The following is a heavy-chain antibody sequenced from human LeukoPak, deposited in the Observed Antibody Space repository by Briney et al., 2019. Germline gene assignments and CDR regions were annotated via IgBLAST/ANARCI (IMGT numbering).Heavy chain of an antibody. V-gene: IGHV3-74*01. J-gene: IGHJ4*02. D-gene: IGHD2/OR15-2a*01. CDR3: GSFGVIWEIDY. Sequence: PGGSLRLSCAASGFTFSSYWMHWVRQAPGKGLVWVSRINSGGSGADYADSVKGRFTISRDNAKNTLYLQMNSLRAEDTAVYYCGSFGVIWEIDYWGQGTLVTVSS. CDR1: GFTFSSYW. CDR2: INSGGSGA.